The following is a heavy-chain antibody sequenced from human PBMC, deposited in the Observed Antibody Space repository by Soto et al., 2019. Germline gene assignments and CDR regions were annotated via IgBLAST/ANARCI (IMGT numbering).Heavy chain of an antibody. D-gene: IGHD3-3*01. V-gene: IGHV1-46*01. J-gene: IGHJ5*02. Sequence: ASVKVSCKAPGDTFTSYYLNWVRQAPGQGLEWMGVINPHGGSTKYAQKFQGRITMTRDTSRSTVYMELSSLKSDDTAIYYCARSSGGNFGIIIEGSNWFDPWGQGTLVTVSS. CDR2: INPHGGST. CDR1: GDTFTSYY. CDR3: ARSSGGNFGIIIEGSNWFDP.